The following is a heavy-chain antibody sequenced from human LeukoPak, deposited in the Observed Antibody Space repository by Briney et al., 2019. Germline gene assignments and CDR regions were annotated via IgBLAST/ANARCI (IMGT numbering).Heavy chain of an antibody. CDR2: ISYSGST. CDR3: ARHPELYFFDY. CDR1: GASISSYY. D-gene: IGHD3-10*01. V-gene: IGHV4-59*08. J-gene: IGHJ4*02. Sequence: SSETLSLTCTVSGASISSYYWSWIRQPPGKGREWIGYISYSGSTNYNPSLKSRVTISADTSKNQVSLTLSSVTAADTAVYYCARHPELYFFDYWGQGTLVTVSS.